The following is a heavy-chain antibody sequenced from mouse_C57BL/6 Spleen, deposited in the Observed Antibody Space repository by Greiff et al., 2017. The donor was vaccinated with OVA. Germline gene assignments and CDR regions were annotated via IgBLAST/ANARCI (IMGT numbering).Heavy chain of an antibody. V-gene: IGHV1-53*01. Sequence: QVQLQQPGTELVKPGASVQLSCKASGYIFTSYWMHWVKQRPGQGLEWIGNINPHTGGTNYNEKFKSKNTLTVDKSSSTAYMQLSSLTSEDSAVYDCAREGFDAMDYWGQGTSVTVSS. J-gene: IGHJ4*01. CDR3: AREGFDAMDY. CDR2: INPHTGGT. CDR1: GYIFTSYW.